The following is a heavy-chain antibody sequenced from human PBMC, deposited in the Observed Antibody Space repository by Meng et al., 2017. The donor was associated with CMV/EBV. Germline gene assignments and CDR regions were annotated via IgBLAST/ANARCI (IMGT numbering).Heavy chain of an antibody. D-gene: IGHD5-24*01. CDR2: IRYDGSNK. CDR1: EFTFSSFG. CDR3: ARDKRFQGWFDP. Sequence: GESLKISCAASEFTFSSFGMHWVRQPPGKGLEWVAFIRYDGSNKKYGDSVKGRFTISRDNAKNSLYLQMNSLRAEDTAVYYCARDKRFQGWFDPWGQGTLVTVSS. J-gene: IGHJ5*02. V-gene: IGHV3-30*02.